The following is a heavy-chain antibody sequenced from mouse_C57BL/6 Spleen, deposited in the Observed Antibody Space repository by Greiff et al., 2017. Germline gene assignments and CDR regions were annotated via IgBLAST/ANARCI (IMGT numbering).Heavy chain of an antibody. Sequence: EVKLQESGPGLVKPSQSLSLTCSVTGYSITSGYYWNWIRQFPGNKLEWMGYISYDGSNNYNPSLKNRISITRDTSKNQFFLKLNSVTTEDTATYYCARDLGAPWFAYWGQGTLVTVSA. CDR3: ARDLGAPWFAY. CDR1: GYSITSGYY. V-gene: IGHV3-6*01. J-gene: IGHJ3*01. D-gene: IGHD4-1*01. CDR2: ISYDGSN.